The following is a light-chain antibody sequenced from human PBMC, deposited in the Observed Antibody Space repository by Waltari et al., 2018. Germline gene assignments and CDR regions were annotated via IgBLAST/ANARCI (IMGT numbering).Light chain of an antibody. Sequence: QSALTQPASVSGSLGQSISIPCRGPSRNVGRYDLCPWYHQRPGGAPTLLIYEVLKRPSGISNRFSGSKSGNAASLTISALQPEDEGTYYCCSYASSSPRLIFGGGTELSVL. CDR2: EVL. V-gene: IGLV2-23*02. CDR3: CSYASSSPRLI. CDR1: SRNVGRYDL. J-gene: IGLJ2*01.